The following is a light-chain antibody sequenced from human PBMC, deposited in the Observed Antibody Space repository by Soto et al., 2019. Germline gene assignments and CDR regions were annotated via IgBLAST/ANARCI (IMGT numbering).Light chain of an antibody. J-gene: IGKJ3*01. V-gene: IGKV1-9*01. CDR2: AAS. Sequence: GDRVTITCRASQGIGTYFAWYQQKPGIAPKLLIYAASTLQTGVPSRFSGSGSGTDFTLTISSLQPEDVATYYCQQVNTYPFTFGPGTKVGIK. CDR3: QQVNTYPFT. CDR1: QGIGTY.